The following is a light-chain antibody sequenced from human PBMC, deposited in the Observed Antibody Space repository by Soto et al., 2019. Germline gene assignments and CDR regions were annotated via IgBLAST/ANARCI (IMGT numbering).Light chain of an antibody. CDR3: LQDYNYPRT. CDR1: QGITDN. CDR2: GAS. V-gene: IGKV1-6*01. J-gene: IGKJ1*01. Sequence: AIQMTQSPSSLSASVGDRVTITCRASQGITDNLGWYQQKPGKAPKVLIYGASSLQSGVPSRFSGSGSGTDITLTISSLQPEDFATYYCLQDYNYPRTFGQGTRVEIK.